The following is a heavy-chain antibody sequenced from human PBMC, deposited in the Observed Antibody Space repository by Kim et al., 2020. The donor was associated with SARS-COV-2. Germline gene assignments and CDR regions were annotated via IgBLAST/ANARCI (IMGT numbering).Heavy chain of an antibody. D-gene: IGHD3-10*01. Sequence: SETLSLTCTVSGGSISSFYWSWIRQPAGKGLEWIGRIYISGATNYNPSLKRRVAMSVDTSNNQLSLKLASVTAADTAVYYCARDGPTPGTRSDSWGQG. CDR2: IYISGAT. CDR1: GGSISSFY. CDR3: ARDGPTPGTRSDS. V-gene: IGHV4-4*07. J-gene: IGHJ4*02.